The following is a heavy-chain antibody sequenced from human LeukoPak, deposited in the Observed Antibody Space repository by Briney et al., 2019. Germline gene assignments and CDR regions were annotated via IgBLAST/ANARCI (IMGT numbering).Heavy chain of an antibody. CDR2: IYYSGST. CDR3: ARGDDYKSTLFDY. V-gene: IGHV4-61*01. CDR1: GGSVSSGSYY. D-gene: IGHD5-12*01. J-gene: IGHJ4*02. Sequence: PSETLSLTCTVSGGSVSSGSYYWSWIRQPPGEGLEWIGYIYYSGSTNYNPSLKSRVTISIDTSKNQFSLKLTSATAADTAVYYCARGDDYKSTLFDYWGQGTLVTVSS.